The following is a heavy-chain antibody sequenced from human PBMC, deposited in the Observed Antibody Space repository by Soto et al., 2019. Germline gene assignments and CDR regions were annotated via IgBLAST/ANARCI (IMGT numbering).Heavy chain of an antibody. CDR2: IYYSGNT. CDR3: ARGYSSSSGSRFDP. J-gene: IGHJ5*02. Sequence: SETLSLTCTVSGDSISSYYWSWIRQPPGKGLEWIGYIYYSGNTNYSPSLKSRVTISVDTSKNQFSLKLSSVTAADTAVYYCARGYSSSSGSRFDPWGQGTLVTVSS. V-gene: IGHV4-59*01. CDR1: GDSISSYY. D-gene: IGHD6-6*01.